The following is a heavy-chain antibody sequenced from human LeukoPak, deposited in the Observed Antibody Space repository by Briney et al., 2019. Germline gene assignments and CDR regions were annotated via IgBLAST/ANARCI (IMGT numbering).Heavy chain of an antibody. D-gene: IGHD6-13*01. J-gene: IGHJ6*02. V-gene: IGHV2-70*11. Sequence: SGPTLVNPTQTLTLTCTFSGFSLTTLGMCVNWIRQPPGKALEWLARIDWDDDKYYSTSLKTRLTISKDTSKNQVVLTMTDMDPLDTATYYCARIRSGYTNYYGMDVWAKGPRSPSP. CDR1: GFSLTTLGMC. CDR2: IDWDDDK. CDR3: ARIRSGYTNYYGMDV.